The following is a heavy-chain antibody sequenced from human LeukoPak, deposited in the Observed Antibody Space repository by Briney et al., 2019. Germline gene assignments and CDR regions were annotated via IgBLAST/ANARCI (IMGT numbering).Heavy chain of an antibody. CDR3: ARGLPYYFDY. CDR2: IYYSGST. CDR1: GGSITYYY. V-gene: IGHV4-59*12. J-gene: IGHJ4*02. Sequence: SETLSLTCTVSGGSITYYYWSWLRQPPGKGLEWIGYIYYSGSTKYNPSLTSRVTMSVDTSKNQFSLNLSSVTAADTAVYYCARGLPYYFDYWGQGTLVTVSS.